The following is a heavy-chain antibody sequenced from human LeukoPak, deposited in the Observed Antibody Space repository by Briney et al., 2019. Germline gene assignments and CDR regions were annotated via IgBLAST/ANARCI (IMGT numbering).Heavy chain of an antibody. Sequence: GASVKVSCKASGYTFTSYGISWVRQAPGQGLEWMGWISAYNGNTNYAQKLQGRVTMTTDTSTSTAYMELRSLRSDDTAVYYCARGLYRGTHPKYFQHWARAPWSPSPQ. CDR2: ISAYNGNT. D-gene: IGHD3-10*01. V-gene: IGHV1-18*01. CDR3: ARGLYRGTHPKYFQH. CDR1: GYTFTSYG. J-gene: IGHJ1*01.